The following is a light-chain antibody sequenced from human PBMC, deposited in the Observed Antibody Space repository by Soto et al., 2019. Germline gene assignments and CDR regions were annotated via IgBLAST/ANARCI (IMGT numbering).Light chain of an antibody. V-gene: IGKV1-5*01. Sequence: TQLTQSPSSLSASVGDTVTITCRASRGIDRWLAWYQQKPGKAPRLLISDASTLESGVPSRFSGSGSGTEFTLTITGLQPDDFATYHCQHCDTYWPFGQGTKVDIK. CDR1: RGIDRW. CDR3: QHCDTYWP. CDR2: DAS. J-gene: IGKJ1*01.